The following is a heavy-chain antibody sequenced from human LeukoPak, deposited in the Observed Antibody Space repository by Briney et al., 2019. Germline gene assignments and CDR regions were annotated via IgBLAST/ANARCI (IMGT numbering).Heavy chain of an antibody. D-gene: IGHD3-16*01. CDR1: GFTFSSYW. Sequence: GGSLRLSCAASGFTFSSYWMHWVRQAPGKGLVWVSRIYSDGITTNYADSVKGRFTISRDNAKNTLYLQMDSLRAEDAAVYYCTRRGMALDAFDVWGQGTMVTVSS. V-gene: IGHV3-74*01. J-gene: IGHJ3*01. CDR2: IYSDGITT. CDR3: TRRGMALDAFDV.